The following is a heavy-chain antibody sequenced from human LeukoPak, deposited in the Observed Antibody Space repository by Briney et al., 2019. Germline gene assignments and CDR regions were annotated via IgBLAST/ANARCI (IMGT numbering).Heavy chain of an antibody. CDR1: GGSFSGYY. CDR3: ARDNSGSSHAFDI. Sequence: SETLSLTCAVYGGSFSGYYWSWIRQPPGKGLEWIGEINHSGSTNYNPSLKSRVTMSVDTSKNQFSLKLSSVTAADTAVYYCARDNSGSSHAFDIWGQGTMVTVSS. CDR2: INHSGST. J-gene: IGHJ3*02. D-gene: IGHD1-26*01. V-gene: IGHV4-34*01.